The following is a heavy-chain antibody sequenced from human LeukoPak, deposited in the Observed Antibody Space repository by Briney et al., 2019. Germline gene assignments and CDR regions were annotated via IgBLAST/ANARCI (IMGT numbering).Heavy chain of an antibody. D-gene: IGHD2-2*01. CDR3: ARTYCSSTSCYAGWFDP. J-gene: IGHJ5*02. V-gene: IGHV4-59*01. Sequence: SETLSLTCTVSGGSISSYYWSWIRQPPGKGLEWIGYIYYSGSTNYNPYLKSRVTISVDTSKNQFSLKLSSVTAADTAVYYCARTYCSSTSCYAGWFDPWGQGTLVTVSS. CDR1: GGSISSYY. CDR2: IYYSGST.